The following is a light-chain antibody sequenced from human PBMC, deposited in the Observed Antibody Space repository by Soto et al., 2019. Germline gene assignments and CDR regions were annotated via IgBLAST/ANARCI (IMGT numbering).Light chain of an antibody. CDR3: QQYYIPPLT. V-gene: IGKV4-1*01. CDR2: WAS. Sequence: DIVMTQSPDSLAVSLGERATISCRSSQSLSYNSNNRTRLAWYQQRPGQSPKLLIYWASTRESGVPDRFSGSEFGKDSTLTISSLQAADVEGYYCQQYYIPPLTFGPGTKVDLK. CDR1: QSLSYNSNNRTR. J-gene: IGKJ3*01.